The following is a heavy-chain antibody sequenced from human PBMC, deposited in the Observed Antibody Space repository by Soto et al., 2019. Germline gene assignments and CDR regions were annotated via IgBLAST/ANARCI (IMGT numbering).Heavy chain of an antibody. CDR2: IYLSDSDT. CDR1: GDSFSSFW. J-gene: IGHJ3*02. D-gene: IGHD3-16*01. Sequence: EVQLVQSGAEVKKPGESLKISCKASGDSFSSFWLGWVRQMPGKGLEWMGIIYLSDSDTRYSPSFQGQVTISADKSISTAYLQWSSLKASDTAMYYCARLMITFGGTGDAFDIWGQGTMVTVSS. CDR3: ARLMITFGGTGDAFDI. V-gene: IGHV5-51*01.